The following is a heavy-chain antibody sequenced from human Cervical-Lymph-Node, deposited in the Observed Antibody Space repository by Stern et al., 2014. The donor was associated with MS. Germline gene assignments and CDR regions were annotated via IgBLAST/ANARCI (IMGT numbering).Heavy chain of an antibody. V-gene: IGHV1-18*04. Sequence: QVQLGQSGAEMKRPGASVKVSCKASGYTLVNYGINWVRQAPGQGLEWMGWISGSKGNADYAQKLQGRVTMTTDTSTNTAYMELRSLRSDDTAVYYCATMGGGXXXXWGQGTLVTVSS. CDR1: GYTLVNYG. D-gene: IGHD1-26*01. CDR2: ISGSKGNA. CDR3: ATMGGGXXXX. J-gene: IGHJ4*02.